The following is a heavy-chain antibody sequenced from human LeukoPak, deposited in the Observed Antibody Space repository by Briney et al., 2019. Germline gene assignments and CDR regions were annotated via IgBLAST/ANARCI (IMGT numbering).Heavy chain of an antibody. CDR1: GFTFSSYA. J-gene: IGHJ6*03. Sequence: GGSLRPSCAASGFTFSSYAMTWVRQAPGKGLEWVSGISGSGGSTYYADSVKGRFTISRDNSKNTLYLQMKSLRAEDTAVYYCAKEESYYYYMDVWGKGTTVTVSS. V-gene: IGHV3-23*01. CDR2: ISGSGGST. CDR3: AKEESYYYYMDV.